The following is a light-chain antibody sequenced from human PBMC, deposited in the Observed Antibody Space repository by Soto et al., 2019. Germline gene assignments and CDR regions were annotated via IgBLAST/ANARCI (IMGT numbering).Light chain of an antibody. CDR2: AAS. J-gene: IGKJ1*01. V-gene: IGKV3-20*01. CDR3: HQYGGSPGT. CDR1: ETVTGKY. Sequence: EIVLTQSPGTLSLSPGDRATLSCRASETVTGKYLAWYQQKAGQAPRLLIFAASNRATGIPDRFSGSGSGTDFTLTISRLEPEDFAVYYCHQYGGSPGTLGQGTKVEIK.